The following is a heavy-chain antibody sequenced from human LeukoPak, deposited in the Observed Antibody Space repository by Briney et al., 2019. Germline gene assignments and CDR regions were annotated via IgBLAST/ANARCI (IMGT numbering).Heavy chain of an antibody. D-gene: IGHD3-10*01. Sequence: SETPSLTCAVYGGSFSGYYWSWIRQPPGKGLEWIGEINHSGSTNYNPSLKSRVTISVDTSKNQFSLKLSSVTAADTAVYYCARGTGIYYGSGSYYNSYYFDYWGQGTLVTVSS. CDR3: ARGTGIYYGSGSYYNSYYFDY. CDR2: INHSGST. J-gene: IGHJ4*02. V-gene: IGHV4-34*01. CDR1: GGSFSGYY.